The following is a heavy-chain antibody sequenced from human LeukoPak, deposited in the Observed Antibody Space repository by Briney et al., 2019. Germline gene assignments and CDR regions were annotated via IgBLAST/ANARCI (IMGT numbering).Heavy chain of an antibody. CDR2: ISYDGSNK. V-gene: IGHV3-30*18. J-gene: IGHJ4*02. D-gene: IGHD3-22*01. CDR3: AKVLVSYYDSTDYFDY. CDR1: GFTFSSYG. Sequence: PGGSLRLSCAASGFTFSSYGMRGVRQAPGKGVEWVAVISYDGSNKYYADSVKGRFTISRDNSKNTLYLQMNSLRAEDTAVYYCAKVLVSYYDSTDYFDYWGQGTLVTVSS.